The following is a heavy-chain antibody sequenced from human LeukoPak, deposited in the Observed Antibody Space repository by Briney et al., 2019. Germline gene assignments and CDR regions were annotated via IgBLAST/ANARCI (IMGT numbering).Heavy chain of an antibody. J-gene: IGHJ4*02. V-gene: IGHV3-33*08. CDR3: AVWYTSSWSFDY. CDR2: IWYDGSDK. CDR1: GFTFSTYG. Sequence: GRSLRLSCAASGFTFSTYGMHWVRQAPGKGLEWVAVIWYDGSDKYYADSVKGRFTISRDNSKNTLYVQMNSLRAEDTAVYYCAVWYTSSWSFDYWGQGTLVTVSS. D-gene: IGHD6-13*01.